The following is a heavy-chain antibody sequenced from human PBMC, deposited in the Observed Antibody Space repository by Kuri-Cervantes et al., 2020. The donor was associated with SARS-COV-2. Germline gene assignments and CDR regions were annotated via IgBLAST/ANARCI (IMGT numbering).Heavy chain of an antibody. V-gene: IGHV4-30-2*01. J-gene: IGHJ4*02. CDR2: IYHSGST. CDR1: GGSISSGGYS. D-gene: IGHD6-13*01. Sequence: SETLSLTCAVSGGSISSGGYSWSWIRQPPGKGLEWIGYIYHSGSTYFNPSLKSRVTLSADRSKNQFSLNLTSVTAADTAVYHCARVDSSLTIDYWGQGTLVTVSS. CDR3: ARVDSSLTIDY.